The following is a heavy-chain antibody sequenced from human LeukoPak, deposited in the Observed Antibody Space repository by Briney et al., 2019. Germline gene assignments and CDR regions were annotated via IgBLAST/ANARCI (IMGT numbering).Heavy chain of an antibody. J-gene: IGHJ3*02. CDR1: GFDFSTYG. V-gene: IGHV3-33*01. Sequence: PGGSLRLSCAASGFDFSTYGMHWVRQAPGKGLEWVALMWYDGSNEYYGDSVKGRFIIPRDNSRNTLYLQMSSLRVEDTAVYYCVRDLDQNDFWSGYWPDAADSWGQGTMVFVSS. D-gene: IGHD3-3*01. CDR3: VRDLDQNDFWSGYWPDAADS. CDR2: MWYDGSNE.